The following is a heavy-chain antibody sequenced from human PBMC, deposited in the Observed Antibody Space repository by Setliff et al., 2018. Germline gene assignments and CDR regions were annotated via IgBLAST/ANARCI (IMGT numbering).Heavy chain of an antibody. Sequence: PGGSLRLSCVASGITFTSYAMSWVRQAPGKGLEWVTLISYEGIDKYYADSVKGRFTVSRDNSKNTLYLQMNSLRAEDTAFYYCARGRHHDTLSGYIDFLGQGTLVTVSS. D-gene: IGHD3-9*01. CDR3: ARGRHHDTLSGYIDF. CDR2: ISYEGIDK. J-gene: IGHJ4*02. V-gene: IGHV3-30*04. CDR1: GITFTSYA.